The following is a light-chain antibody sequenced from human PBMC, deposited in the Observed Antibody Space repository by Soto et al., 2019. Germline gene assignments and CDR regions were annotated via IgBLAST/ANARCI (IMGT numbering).Light chain of an antibody. J-gene: IGKJ1*01. CDR3: QQSYSTPPWT. Sequence: DIQMTQSPSSLSASVGDRVTITCRASQSIVTYLNWYLQKPGKAPKLLIYAASNLQSGVPSRFSGSGSGTDFTLTISSLQPEDFATYFCQQSYSTPPWTIGQRTKVEIK. CDR1: QSIVTY. CDR2: AAS. V-gene: IGKV1-39*01.